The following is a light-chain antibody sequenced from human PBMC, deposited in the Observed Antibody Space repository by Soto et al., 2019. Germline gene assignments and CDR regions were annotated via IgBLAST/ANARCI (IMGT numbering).Light chain of an antibody. CDR3: RSYASSSPFV. V-gene: IGLV2-14*01. J-gene: IGLJ1*01. CDR2: DVS. CDR1: GSDVGGYKY. Sequence: QSVLTQPASVSGSPGQSITISCTGTGSDVGGYKYVSWYQQLPGKAPKLMIYDVSYRPSGVSDRFSGSKSGNTASLIISGLQAEDEADYYCRSYASSSPFVFGTGTKVPVL.